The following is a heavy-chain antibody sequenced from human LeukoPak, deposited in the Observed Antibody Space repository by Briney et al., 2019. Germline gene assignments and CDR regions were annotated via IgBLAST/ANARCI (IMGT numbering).Heavy chain of an antibody. V-gene: IGHV4-39*01. CDR1: GGSISSSSYY. D-gene: IGHD2-15*01. CDR3: ARVGYCSGVSCYSAQRPFDY. J-gene: IGHJ4*02. CDR2: IYYSGST. Sequence: PSETLSLTCTVSGGSISSSSYYWGWIRQPPGKGLEWIGSIYYSGSTYYNPSLKSQVTISVDTSKNQFSLKLSSVTAADTAVYYCARVGYCSGVSCYSAQRPFDYWGQGTLVTVSS.